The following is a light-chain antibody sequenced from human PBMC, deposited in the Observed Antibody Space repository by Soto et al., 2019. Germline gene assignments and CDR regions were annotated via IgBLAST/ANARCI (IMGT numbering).Light chain of an antibody. CDR2: GAS. CDR1: QSVSSSY. Sequence: EIVLTQSPGTLSLSPGERAALSCRASQSVSSSYLAWYQQKPGQAPRLLIYGASSRAAGIPDRFSGSGSETDFTLTISRLEPEDFAVYYCQQFGSSPQDTFGQGTKLES. V-gene: IGKV3-20*01. J-gene: IGKJ2*01. CDR3: QQFGSSPQDT.